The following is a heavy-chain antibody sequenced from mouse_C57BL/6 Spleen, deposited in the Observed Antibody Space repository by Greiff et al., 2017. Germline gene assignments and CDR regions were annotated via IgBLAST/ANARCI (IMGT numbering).Heavy chain of an antibody. V-gene: IGHV3-8*01. D-gene: IGHD1-1*01. J-gene: IGHJ1*03. CDR1: GYSITSDY. Sequence: ESGPGLAKPSQTLSLTCSVTGYSITSDYWNWIRKFPGNKLEYMGYISYIGSTYYNPSLKSRISITRDKSKNQYYLQLNSGTTEDTATDYCARYNYGSSERYFDVWGTGTTVTVSS. CDR3: ARYNYGSSERYFDV. CDR2: ISYIGST.